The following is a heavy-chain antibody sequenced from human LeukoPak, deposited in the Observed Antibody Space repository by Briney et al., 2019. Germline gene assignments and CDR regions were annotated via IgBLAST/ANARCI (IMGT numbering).Heavy chain of an antibody. J-gene: IGHJ4*02. CDR2: VKPDGSEE. V-gene: IGHV3-7*05. Sequence: GGSLRLSCAASGFTFSTYWMSWVRQAPGKGLEWVANVKPDGSEEYYVDSVKGRFTASRDNAKNSLYLQMNSLRAEDTAVYYCARGESWAFAYWGQGTLVTASS. CDR1: GFTFSTYW. CDR3: ARGESWAFAY. D-gene: IGHD1-26*01.